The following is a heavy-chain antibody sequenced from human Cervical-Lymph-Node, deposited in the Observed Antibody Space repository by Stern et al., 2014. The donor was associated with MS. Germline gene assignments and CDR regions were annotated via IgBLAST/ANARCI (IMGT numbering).Heavy chain of an antibody. V-gene: IGHV1-69*01. CDR2: IIPVVGTA. Sequence: QMQLVQSGAEVKKPGSSVKVSCKASGGTFSSYAISWVRQAPGQGLEWMGGIIPVVGTANYAQKFQGRVTITADESTSTAYMELSSLRSEDTAVYYCARGLYGDSGALAADWGQGTLVTVSS. J-gene: IGHJ4*02. CDR3: ARGLYGDSGALAAD. CDR1: GGTFSSYA. D-gene: IGHD3-10*02.